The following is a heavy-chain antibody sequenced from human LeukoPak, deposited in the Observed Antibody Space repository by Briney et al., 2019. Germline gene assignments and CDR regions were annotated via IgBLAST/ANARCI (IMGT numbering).Heavy chain of an antibody. D-gene: IGHD5-18*01. CDR2: IYSGGST. J-gene: IGHJ4*02. Sequence: PGGSLRLSCAASGFTVSSNYMSWVRQAPGKGLEWVSVIYSGGSTYYADSVKGRFTISRDNSKNTLYLQMNSLRAEDTAVYYCAREVRGYSYGSPLFDYWGQGTLVTVSS. CDR3: AREVRGYSYGSPLFDY. CDR1: GFTVSSNY. V-gene: IGHV3-66*01.